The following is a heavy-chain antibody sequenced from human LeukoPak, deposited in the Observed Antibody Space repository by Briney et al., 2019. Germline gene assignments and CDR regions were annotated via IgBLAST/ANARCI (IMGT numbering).Heavy chain of an antibody. Sequence: GESLKISCKGSGYSFTNNWIGWVRQMPGKGLEWMAFINPGDADTRYSPSFEGRVTISADNSINTAYLQWSSLEASDTAIYYCARQGYNYAPVYYYYMDVWGKGTTVIVSS. CDR3: ARQGYNYAPVYYYYMDV. D-gene: IGHD2-15*01. CDR2: INPGDADT. CDR1: GYSFTNNW. V-gene: IGHV5-51*01. J-gene: IGHJ6*03.